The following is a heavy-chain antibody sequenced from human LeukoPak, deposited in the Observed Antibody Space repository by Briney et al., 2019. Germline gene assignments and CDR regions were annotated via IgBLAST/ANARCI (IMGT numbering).Heavy chain of an antibody. CDR1: GYTFTGYY. CDR2: INPNSGGT. J-gene: IGHJ4*02. D-gene: IGHD3-22*01. CDR3: ARVTYYYDSSGYYSYGFDY. Sequence: ASVKVSCKASGYTFTGYYMHWVRQAPGQGLEWMGWINPNSGGTNYAQKFQGRVTMTTDTSTSTAYMELRSLRSDDTAVYYCARVTYYYDSSGYYSYGFDYWGQGTLVTVSS. V-gene: IGHV1-2*02.